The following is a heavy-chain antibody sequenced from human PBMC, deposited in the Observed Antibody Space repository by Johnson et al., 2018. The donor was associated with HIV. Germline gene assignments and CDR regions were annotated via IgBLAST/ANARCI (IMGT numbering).Heavy chain of an antibody. J-gene: IGHJ3*02. CDR2: ISYVGSSQ. V-gene: IGHV3-30*15. Sequence: QVQLVESGGGLVQPGGSLRLSCAAPEFTFGRFSLHCVRQPPGKGLEWVSLISYVGSSQCPGASETGRVTISGDPPNNTRHLQLSSLRAEDTAVSYCAKEGRYVEGAFDICGQGTMVTVSS. D-gene: IGHD5-12*01. CDR3: AKEGRYVEGAFDI. CDR1: EFTFGRFS.